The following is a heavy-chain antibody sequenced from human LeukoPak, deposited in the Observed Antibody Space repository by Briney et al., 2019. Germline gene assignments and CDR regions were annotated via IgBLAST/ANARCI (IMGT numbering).Heavy chain of an antibody. V-gene: IGHV4-4*07. Sequence: SETXSLTCAVYGGSFSGYYWSWIRQPAGKGLEWIGRIYTSGSTNYNPSLKSRVTISVDTSKNQFSLKLSSVTAADTAVYYCARDSGIAAAGAGFDYWGQGTLVTVSS. CDR1: GGSFSGYY. CDR2: IYTSGST. J-gene: IGHJ4*02. D-gene: IGHD6-13*01. CDR3: ARDSGIAAAGAGFDY.